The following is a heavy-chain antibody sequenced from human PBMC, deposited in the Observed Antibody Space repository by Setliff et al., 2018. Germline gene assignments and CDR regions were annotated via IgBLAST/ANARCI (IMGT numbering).Heavy chain of an antibody. Sequence: GASVKVSCKASGYTFNNYGVAWVRQAPGQGLDWMGWVTIYNGNTKYAQNLQGRLTLSTDRSTSTVYMELGSLTTDDSAVYYCARINFYVSSGFYYASDYWGQGTLVTVSS. J-gene: IGHJ4*02. CDR1: GYTFNNYG. D-gene: IGHD3-22*01. CDR2: VTIYNGNT. CDR3: ARINFYVSSGFYYASDY. V-gene: IGHV1-18*01.